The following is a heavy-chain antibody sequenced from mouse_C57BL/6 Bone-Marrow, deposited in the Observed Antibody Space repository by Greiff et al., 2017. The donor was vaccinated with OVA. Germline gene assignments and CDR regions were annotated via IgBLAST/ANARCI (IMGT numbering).Heavy chain of an antibody. V-gene: IGHV1-59*01. Sequence: VQLQQPGAELVRPGTSVKLSCKASGYTFTSYWMHWVKQRPGQGLEWIGVIDPSDSYTNYNQKFKGKATLTVDTSSSTAYMQLSGMTTEDSAVYYCAGRYWGQGTTLTVSS. CDR1: GYTFTSYW. CDR2: IDPSDSYT. J-gene: IGHJ2*01. CDR3: AGRY.